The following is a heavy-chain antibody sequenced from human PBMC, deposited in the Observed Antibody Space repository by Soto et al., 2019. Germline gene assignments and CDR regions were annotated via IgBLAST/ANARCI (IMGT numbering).Heavy chain of an antibody. J-gene: IGHJ4*02. CDR2: MSGSGGST. D-gene: IGHD6-13*01. V-gene: IGHV3-23*01. Sequence: PGGSLRLSCAASGFSFSSYVMAWVRQAPGEGLEWVSAMSGSGGSTYYPDSVKGRFTISRDNSENTLYLQMNSLRAEDTAVYYCAKASGSSWPYYFDAWGQGTLVTVSS. CDR1: GFSFSSYV. CDR3: AKASGSSWPYYFDA.